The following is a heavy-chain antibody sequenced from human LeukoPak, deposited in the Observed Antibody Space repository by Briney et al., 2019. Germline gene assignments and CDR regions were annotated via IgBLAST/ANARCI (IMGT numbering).Heavy chain of an antibody. CDR1: GGSISSYY. CDR3: ARGQRLEQRSYYFDY. Sequence: SETLSLTCTVSGGSISSYYWSWIRQPPGKGLEWIGYIYYSGSTNYNPSLKSRVTISVDTSKNQFSLKLSSVTAADTAVYYCARGQRLEQRSYYFDYWGQGTLVTVSS. D-gene: IGHD1/OR15-1a*01. V-gene: IGHV4-59*01. J-gene: IGHJ4*02. CDR2: IYYSGST.